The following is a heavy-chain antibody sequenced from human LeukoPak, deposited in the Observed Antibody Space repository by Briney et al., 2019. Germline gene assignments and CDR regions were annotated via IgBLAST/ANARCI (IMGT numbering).Heavy chain of an antibody. Sequence: ASVKVSCKASGYTFTGYYMHWVRQAPGQGLEWMGWINPNSGGTNYAQKFQGRVTMTRDTSISTAYMELSRLRSDDTAVYYCARDPPSDHSGYVGDFDYWGQGTLVTVSS. CDR1: GYTFTGYY. V-gene: IGHV1-2*02. D-gene: IGHD5-12*01. CDR2: INPNSGGT. J-gene: IGHJ4*02. CDR3: ARDPPSDHSGYVGDFDY.